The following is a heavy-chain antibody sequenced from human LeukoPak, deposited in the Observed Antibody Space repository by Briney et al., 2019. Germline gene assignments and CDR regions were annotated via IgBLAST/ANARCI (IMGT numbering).Heavy chain of an antibody. V-gene: IGHV4-61*02. J-gene: IGHJ4*02. CDR1: GDSISSGDYY. D-gene: IGHD3-3*01. CDR2: ISSSGST. CDR3: GRVEWSSGPIDF. Sequence: PSETLSLTCTVSGDSISSGDYYWSWIRQPAGKGLEWIGRISSSGSTNYNPSLKSRVTISVDTSKNQFSLKLSSVTAADTAVYYCGRVEWSSGPIDFWGQGTLVTVSS.